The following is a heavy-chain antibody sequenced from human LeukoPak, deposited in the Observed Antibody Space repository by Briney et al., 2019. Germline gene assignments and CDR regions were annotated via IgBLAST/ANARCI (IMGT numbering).Heavy chain of an antibody. D-gene: IGHD6-13*01. J-gene: IGHJ4*02. V-gene: IGHV3-15*01. Sequence: PGGSLRLSCAASGFTFSNAWMTWVRQAPGKGLEWVGRIKSKTDGGTTEYAAPVEGTFTISRGDSKNTLYLQMNSLRTEDTAVYYCTTLSAAANIDYWGQGTLVTVSS. CDR1: GFTFSNAW. CDR2: IKSKTDGGTT. CDR3: TTLSAAANIDY.